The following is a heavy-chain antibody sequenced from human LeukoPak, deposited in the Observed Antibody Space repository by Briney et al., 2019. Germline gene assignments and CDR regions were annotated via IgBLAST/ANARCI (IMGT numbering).Heavy chain of an antibody. Sequence: PSETLSLTCAVYGGTFSGYYWSWIRQPPGKGLEWIGEINHSGSTNYNPSLKSRVTISVDTSKNQFSLKLSSVTAADTAVYYCASSIPSQRRNNWFDPWGQGTLVTVSS. D-gene: IGHD2-2*01. V-gene: IGHV4-34*01. CDR1: GGTFSGYY. CDR2: INHSGST. J-gene: IGHJ5*02. CDR3: ASSIPSQRRNNWFDP.